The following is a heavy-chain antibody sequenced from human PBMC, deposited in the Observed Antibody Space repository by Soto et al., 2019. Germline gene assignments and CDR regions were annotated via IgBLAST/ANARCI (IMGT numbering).Heavy chain of an antibody. J-gene: IGHJ5*02. V-gene: IGHV4-39*01. Sequence: SETLSLTCTVSGGSISSSSYYWGWIRQPPGKGLEWIGSIYYSGSTYYNPSLKSRVPISVDTSKNQFSLKLSSVTAADTAVYYCARHKIVFVDPWGQGTLVTVSS. CDR1: GGSISSSSYY. CDR3: ARHKIVFVDP. CDR2: IYYSGST. D-gene: IGHD3-10*02.